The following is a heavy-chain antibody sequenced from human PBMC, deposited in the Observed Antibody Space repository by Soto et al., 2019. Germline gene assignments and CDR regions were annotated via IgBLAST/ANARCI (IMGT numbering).Heavy chain of an antibody. CDR2: ITDTGGDA. J-gene: IGHJ4*02. V-gene: IGHV3-23*01. Sequence: GSLRLSCVASGLTFGSRAMTWVRQAPGEGLQWVSTITDTGGDAKYADSVRGRFVISRDNSKKTLYLQMTSLTAEDSAMYHCARGSTDSYPGSRIFDFWGRGTLVTVSS. CDR1: GLTFGSRA. CDR3: ARGSTDSYPGSRIFDF. D-gene: IGHD3-10*01.